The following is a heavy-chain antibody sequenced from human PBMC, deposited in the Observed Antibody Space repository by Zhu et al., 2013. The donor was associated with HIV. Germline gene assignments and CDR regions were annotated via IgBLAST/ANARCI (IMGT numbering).Heavy chain of an antibody. J-gene: IGHJ3*02. CDR2: IWYDGSNK. CDR3: ARVGIAARPDI. V-gene: IGHV3-33*08. CDR1: GFTFSSYG. D-gene: IGHD6-6*01. Sequence: VQLLESGGGLVQPGGSLRLSCAASGFTFSSYGMHWVRQAPGKGLEWVAVIWYDGSNKYYADSVKGRFTISRDNSKNTLYLQMNSLRAEDTAVYYCARVGIAARPDIWGQGTMVTVSS.